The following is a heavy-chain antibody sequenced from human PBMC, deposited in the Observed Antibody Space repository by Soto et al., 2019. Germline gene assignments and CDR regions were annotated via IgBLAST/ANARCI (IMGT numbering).Heavy chain of an antibody. D-gene: IGHD6-6*01. CDR3: AKDPYSSSAPDY. CDR1: GSTFTNYA. CDR2: ISGSGGTT. V-gene: IGHV3-23*01. Sequence: EVQLLESGGGLVQPGESLRLSCAASGSTFTNYAMSWVRQAPGKGLEWVSSISGSGGTTYYADSVKGRFTISRDNSKNTLYLQMNSLRADDTAVYFCAKDPYSSSAPDYWGQGTLVTVSS. J-gene: IGHJ4*02.